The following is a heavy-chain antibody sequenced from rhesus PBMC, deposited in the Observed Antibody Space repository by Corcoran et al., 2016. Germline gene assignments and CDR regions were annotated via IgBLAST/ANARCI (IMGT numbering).Heavy chain of an antibody. CDR3: ARGGGPDV. D-gene: IGHD6-25*01. J-gene: IGHJ5-1*01. V-gene: IGHV4-173*01. CDR1: GASIRSHS. Sequence: QLQLQESGPGLVKPSETLSLTCAVSGASIRSHSWSWIRQPPGKGLDWIGRISGSGASTDYNPSLKSRVTISTDTSKNQFSLKLSSVTAADTAVYYCARGGGPDVWGPGVLVTVSS. CDR2: ISGSGAST.